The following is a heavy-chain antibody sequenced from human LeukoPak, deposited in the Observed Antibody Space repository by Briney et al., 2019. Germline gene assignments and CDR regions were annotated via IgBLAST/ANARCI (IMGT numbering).Heavy chain of an antibody. V-gene: IGHV3-30*18. J-gene: IGHJ6*02. Sequence: GRSLRLSCAASGFTFSSYGMHWVCQAPGKGLEWVAVISYDGSNKYYADSVKGRFTISRDNSKNTLYLQMNSLRAEDTAVYYRAKDGIAYYDFWSGPYYYGMDVWGQGTTVTVSS. CDR3: AKDGIAYYDFWSGPYYYGMDV. CDR2: ISYDGSNK. CDR1: GFTFSSYG. D-gene: IGHD3-3*01.